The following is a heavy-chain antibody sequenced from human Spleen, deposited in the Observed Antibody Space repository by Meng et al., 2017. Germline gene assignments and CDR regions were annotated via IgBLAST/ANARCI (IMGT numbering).Heavy chain of an antibody. CDR2: IYYSGST. J-gene: IGHJ4*02. CDR1: GGSISSGGYYY. D-gene: IGHD3-9*01. CDR3: ARAEAYFDWLGAQSALFDY. V-gene: IGHV4-31*01. Sequence: VQLQASGPVLAKPSPTLSLTCNVSGGSISSGGYYYWSWIRQHPGKGLEWIGYIYYSGSTYYNPSLKSLVTISVDTSKNQFSLKLSSVTAADTAVYYCARAEAYFDWLGAQSALFDYWGQGTLVTVSS.